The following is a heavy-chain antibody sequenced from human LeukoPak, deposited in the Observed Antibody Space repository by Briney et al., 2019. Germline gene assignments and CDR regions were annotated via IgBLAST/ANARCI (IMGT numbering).Heavy chain of an antibody. Sequence: GGSLRLSCAASGFTFSSYSMNWVRQAPGKGLEWVSSISSSSSYIYYADSVKGRFTISRDNAKNSLYLQMNSLGAEDTAVYYCAKERGDRAEGYFQHWGQGTLVTVSS. CDR2: ISSSSSYI. CDR3: AKERGDRAEGYFQH. J-gene: IGHJ1*01. V-gene: IGHV3-21*01. D-gene: IGHD5-18*01. CDR1: GFTFSSYS.